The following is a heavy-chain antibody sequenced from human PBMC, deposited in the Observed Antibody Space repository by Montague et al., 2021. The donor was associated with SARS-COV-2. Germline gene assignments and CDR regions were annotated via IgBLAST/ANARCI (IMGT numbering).Heavy chain of an antibody. J-gene: IGHJ5*02. CDR1: GGSFSDYY. CDR3: AREDRWNWFDP. D-gene: IGHD5-24*01. Sequence: ETLSLTCAVHGGSFSDYYWSWVRQAPGKGLEWVANIKQDGSEKYYVDSVKGRFTISRDNAKNPLYLQMNSLRAEDTAVYYCAREDRWNWFDPWGQGILVTVSS. V-gene: IGHV3-7*01. CDR2: IKQDGSEK.